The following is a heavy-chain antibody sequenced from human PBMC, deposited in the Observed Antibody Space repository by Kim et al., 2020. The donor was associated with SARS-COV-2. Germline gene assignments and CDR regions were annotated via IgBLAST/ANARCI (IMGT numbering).Heavy chain of an antibody. V-gene: IGHV4-39*01. CDR2: VYYTGNT. CDR1: SGSISSSGYY. D-gene: IGHD2-15*01. CDR3: ARHCSGNSIRFLGLFQLDY. Sequence: SETLSLTCIVSSGSISSSGYYWGWIRQPPGKGLEWIGSVYYTGNTYYNPSLKSRVTISVDTSKNQFSLKLSYVTAADTAVYYCARHCSGNSIRFLGLFQLDYWGQGTLVTVSS. J-gene: IGHJ4*02.